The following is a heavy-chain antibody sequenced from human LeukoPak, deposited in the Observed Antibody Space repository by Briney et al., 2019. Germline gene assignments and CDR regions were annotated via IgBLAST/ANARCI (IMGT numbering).Heavy chain of an antibody. D-gene: IGHD2-2*01. Sequence: SVKVSCKASGGTFSSYAISWVRQAPGQGLEWMGGIIPIFGTANYAQKFQGRVTITADESTRTAYMELSSLRSEDTAVYYCASIPAAQSLAPYYFDYWGQGTLVTVSS. V-gene: IGHV1-69*13. CDR3: ASIPAAQSLAPYYFDY. J-gene: IGHJ4*02. CDR2: IIPIFGTA. CDR1: GGTFSSYA.